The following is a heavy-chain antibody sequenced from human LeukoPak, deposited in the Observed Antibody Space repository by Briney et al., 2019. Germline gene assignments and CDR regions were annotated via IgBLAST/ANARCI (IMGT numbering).Heavy chain of an antibody. D-gene: IGHD5-18*01. J-gene: IGHJ3*02. Sequence: GGSLRLSCAASGFTFSSYDMSWVRQAPGKGLEWVSAISDSGGSTNYADSVKGRFTISRDNSKNTLYLQMNSLRVEDTAVYYCAKDIGYNYGSDAFDIWGQGTMVTVSS. V-gene: IGHV3-23*01. CDR3: AKDIGYNYGSDAFDI. CDR1: GFTFSSYD. CDR2: ISDSGGST.